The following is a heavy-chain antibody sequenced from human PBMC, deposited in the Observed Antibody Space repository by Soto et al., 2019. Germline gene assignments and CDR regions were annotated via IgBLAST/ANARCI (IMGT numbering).Heavy chain of an antibody. J-gene: IGHJ6*02. CDR2: IGTAGDT. CDR1: GCKCSNYD. Sequence: PGGPLRLSYTAAGCKCSNYDRRWIRKTTGKGLEWVSAIGTAGDTYYPGSVKGRFTISRENAKNSLYLQMNSLRAGDKAVYYCARSPPGGYHYYSGMDVRGHGTTVTVSS. CDR3: ARSPPGGYHYYSGMDV. D-gene: IGHD3-22*01. V-gene: IGHV3-13*04.